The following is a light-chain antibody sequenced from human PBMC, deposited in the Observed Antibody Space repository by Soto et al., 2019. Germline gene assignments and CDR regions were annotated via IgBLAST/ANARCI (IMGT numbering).Light chain of an antibody. CDR1: SSDVGSYDH. Sequence: QSALTQPASVSGSPGQSITISCSGTSSDVGSYDHVAWYQQFPGETPKLMIYEVSNRPSGVSNRFSGSKSGNTASLTISGLQAEDEADYYCSSYTSSRDYVFGIGTKVTVL. V-gene: IGLV2-14*01. J-gene: IGLJ1*01. CDR2: EVS. CDR3: SSYTSSRDYV.